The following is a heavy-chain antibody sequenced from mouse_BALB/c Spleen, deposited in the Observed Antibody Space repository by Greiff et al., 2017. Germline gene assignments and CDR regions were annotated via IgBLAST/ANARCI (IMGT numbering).Heavy chain of an antibody. V-gene: IGHV1-52*01. CDR2: IDPYDSAT. D-gene: IGHD2-4*01. J-gene: IGHJ3*01. CDR1: GYTFTSYW. CDR3: ARPYYDYDWAWFAY. Sequence: VQLQQPGAELVRPGASVKLSCKASGYTFTSYWMNWVKQRPEQGLEWIGRIDPYDSATHYNQKFKDKAILTVDKSSSTAYMQLSSLTSEDSAVYYCARPYYDYDWAWFAYWGQGTLVTVSA.